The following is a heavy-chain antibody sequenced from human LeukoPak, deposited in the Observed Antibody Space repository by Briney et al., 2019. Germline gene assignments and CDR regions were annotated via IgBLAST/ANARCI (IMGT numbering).Heavy chain of an antibody. J-gene: IGHJ4*02. CDR3: AKDRGYSFGRLEY. Sequence: GGSLRLSCAASGFTFSSYSMNWVRQAPGKGLEWVSYISSSSSTIYYADSVKGRFTISRDNAKNSLYLQMNSLRAEDTALYYCAKDRGYSFGRLEYWGQGTLVTVSS. V-gene: IGHV3-48*01. CDR2: ISSSSSTI. D-gene: IGHD5-18*01. CDR1: GFTFSSYS.